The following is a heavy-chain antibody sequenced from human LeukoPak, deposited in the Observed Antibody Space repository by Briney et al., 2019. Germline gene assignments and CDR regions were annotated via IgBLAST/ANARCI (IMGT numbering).Heavy chain of an antibody. CDR2: MSTRGPT. CDR1: GASVATYY. J-gene: IGHJ4*02. CDR3: ARDPIGYSGHGVDY. V-gene: IGHV4-4*07. D-gene: IGHD5-12*01. Sequence: SSETLSLTCTVSGASVATYYWAWIRQSPEKGLELIGRMSTRGPTNYNPSLESRVSMSADASKNQCSLTLISVTAADTAVYFCARDPIGYSGHGVDYWGQGTLVTVSS.